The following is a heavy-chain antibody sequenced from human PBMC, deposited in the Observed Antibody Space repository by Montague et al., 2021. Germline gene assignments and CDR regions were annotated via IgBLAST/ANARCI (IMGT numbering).Heavy chain of an antibody. CDR3: ARQGFYESGGFLI. CDR2: VFYSGAT. Sequence: SETLSLTCSVSGDSINGWYWSWIRQPPGKGLEWIGSVFYSGATNYNPSLKSRVTMSADTSKNQVSLKANSVTAADTAVYYCARQGFYESGGFLIWGLGALVTVSS. CDR1: GDSINGWY. V-gene: IGHV4-59*01. J-gene: IGHJ4*02. D-gene: IGHD3-22*01.